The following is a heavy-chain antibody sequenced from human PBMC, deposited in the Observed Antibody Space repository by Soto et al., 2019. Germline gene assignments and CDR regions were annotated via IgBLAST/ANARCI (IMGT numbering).Heavy chain of an antibody. J-gene: IGHJ4*02. CDR3: ARTYYDIFTGYYYYFDY. V-gene: IGHV1-18*01. D-gene: IGHD3-9*01. CDR2: ISAYNGNT. Sequence: QVQLVQSGAEVKKPGASVKVSCKASGYTFTSYGISWVRQAPGQGLEWMGWISAYNGNTNYAQKLQGRVTMTTDTSTSTAYMELRSLRSDDTSVYYCARTYYDIFTGYYYYFDYWGQGTLVTVSS. CDR1: GYTFTSYG.